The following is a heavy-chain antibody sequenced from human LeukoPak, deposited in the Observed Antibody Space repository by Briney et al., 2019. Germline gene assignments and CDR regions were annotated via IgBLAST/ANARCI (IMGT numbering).Heavy chain of an antibody. CDR2: IYYSGST. Sequence: SETLSLTXTVSGGSISSYYWSWIRQPPGKGLEWIGYIYYSGSTNYNPSLRSRVTISVDTSKNQFSLKLSSVTAADTAVYYCARDYAGAFDIWGQGTMVTVSS. D-gene: IGHD2-2*01. CDR3: ARDYAGAFDI. CDR1: GGSISSYY. V-gene: IGHV4-59*01. J-gene: IGHJ3*02.